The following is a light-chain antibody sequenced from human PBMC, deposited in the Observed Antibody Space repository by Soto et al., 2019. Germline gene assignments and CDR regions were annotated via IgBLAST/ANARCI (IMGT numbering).Light chain of an antibody. CDR3: TSYTSSSTLV. CDR2: DVS. CDR1: SSDVGGYNY. V-gene: IGLV2-14*01. Sequence: QLVLTQPASVSGSPGQSITISCIGTSSDVGGYNYVSWYQQYPGKAPKLMIYDVSNRPSGVSNRFSGSKSGNTASLTISGLQAEDEADYYCTSYTSSSTLVFGGGTKLTVL. J-gene: IGLJ3*02.